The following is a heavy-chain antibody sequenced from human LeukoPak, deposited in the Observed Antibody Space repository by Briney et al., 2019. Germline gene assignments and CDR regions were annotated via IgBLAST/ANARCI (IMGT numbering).Heavy chain of an antibody. CDR3: VNQISGWVY. CDR1: GFTFSSFV. V-gene: IGHV3-64D*06. CDR2: ITSSGGST. J-gene: IGHJ4*02. D-gene: IGHD6-19*01. Sequence: GESLRLSCSASGFTFSSFVMHWVRQAPGKGLEYVSRITSSGGSTYYADSVKGRFTISRDNSKNTLYLQMSSLRPEDTAMYYCVNQISGWVYWGQGTMVTVSS.